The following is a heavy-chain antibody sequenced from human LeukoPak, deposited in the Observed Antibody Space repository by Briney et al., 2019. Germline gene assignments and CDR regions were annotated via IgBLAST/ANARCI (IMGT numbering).Heavy chain of an antibody. CDR2: IKPDGSEK. Sequence: GGSLRLSCAASEFSVGSNYMTWVRQAPGKGLEWVATIKPDGSEKYYVDSVKGRFTISRDNAKRSLYLQMDSLRAEDTAVYYCARDASAYYWGQGTLVTVSS. V-gene: IGHV3-7*01. D-gene: IGHD3-3*01. J-gene: IGHJ4*02. CDR3: ARDASAYY. CDR1: EFSVGSNY.